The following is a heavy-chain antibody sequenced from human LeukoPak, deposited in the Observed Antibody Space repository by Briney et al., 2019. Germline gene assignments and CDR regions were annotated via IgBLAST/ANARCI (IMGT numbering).Heavy chain of an antibody. CDR1: GFTFSSYW. J-gene: IGHJ6*03. CDR3: ARVAGDTIFGVVINYYYYMDV. D-gene: IGHD3-3*01. Sequence: GGSLRLSCAASGFTFSSYWMSWVRQAPGKGLEWVANIKQDGSEKYYVDSVKGRFTISRYNAKNSLYLQMNSLRAEDTAVYYCARVAGDTIFGVVINYYYYMDVWGKGTTVTVSS. CDR2: IKQDGSEK. V-gene: IGHV3-7*01.